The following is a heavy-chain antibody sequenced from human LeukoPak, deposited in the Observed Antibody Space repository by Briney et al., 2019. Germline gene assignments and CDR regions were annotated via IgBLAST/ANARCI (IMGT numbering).Heavy chain of an antibody. V-gene: IGHV4-4*07. CDR2: IYTSGST. CDR3: ARHFGSSWYPKLNWFDP. J-gene: IGHJ5*02. Sequence: SETLSLTCTVSGGSISSYYWSWIRQPAGKGLEWIGRIYTSGSTNYNPSLKSRVTMSVDTSKNQFSLKLSSVTAADTAVYYCARHFGSSWYPKLNWFDPWGQGTLVTVSS. CDR1: GGSISSYY. D-gene: IGHD6-13*01.